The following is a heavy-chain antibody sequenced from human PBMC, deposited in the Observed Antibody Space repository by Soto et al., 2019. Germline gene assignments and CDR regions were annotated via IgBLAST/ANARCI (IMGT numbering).Heavy chain of an antibody. CDR2: IRSKAYGGTT. Sequence: GGSLRFSCTASGFTFGDYAMSWFRQAPGKGLEWVGFIRSKAYGGTTEYAASVKGRFTISRDDSKSIAYLQMNSLKTEDTAVYYCTRDKIAAAGIIFDYWGQGTLVTVSS. CDR1: GFTFGDYA. V-gene: IGHV3-49*03. CDR3: TRDKIAAAGIIFDY. D-gene: IGHD6-13*01. J-gene: IGHJ4*02.